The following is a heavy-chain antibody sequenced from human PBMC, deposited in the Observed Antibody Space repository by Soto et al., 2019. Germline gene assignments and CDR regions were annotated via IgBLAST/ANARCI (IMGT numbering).Heavy chain of an antibody. Sequence: SETLSLTCTVSGDSINNAAYYWSWIRQPPGKGLEWIGYISNSGSTFHNPSLRGRLSMSIDTSKNQFSLRLTSVTAADTAVYYCARYKVGGSGSYYNAWFDPWGQGTLVTVSS. V-gene: IGHV4-30-4*01. J-gene: IGHJ5*02. CDR3: ARYKVGGSGSYYNAWFDP. CDR2: ISNSGST. D-gene: IGHD3-10*01. CDR1: GDSINNAAYY.